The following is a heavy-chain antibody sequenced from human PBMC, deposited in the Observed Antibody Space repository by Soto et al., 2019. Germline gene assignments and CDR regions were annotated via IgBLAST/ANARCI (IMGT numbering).Heavy chain of an antibody. V-gene: IGHV1-69*13. J-gene: IGHJ5*02. Sequence: ASVKVSCKASGGTFSSYAISWVRQAPGQGLEWMGGIIPIFGTANYAQKFQGRVTITADESTSTAYMELSSLRSEDTAVYYCARGGDAVVVAATYNWFDPWGQGTLVTVSS. CDR1: GGTFSSYA. CDR2: IIPIFGTA. D-gene: IGHD2-15*01. CDR3: ARGGDAVVVAATYNWFDP.